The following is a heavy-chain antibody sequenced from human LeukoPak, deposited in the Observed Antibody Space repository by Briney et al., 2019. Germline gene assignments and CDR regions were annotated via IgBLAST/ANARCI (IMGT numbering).Heavy chain of an antibody. CDR2: IRSKAYGGTT. CDR1: GFTFGDYA. D-gene: IGHD6-19*01. V-gene: IGHV3-49*04. J-gene: IGHJ6*02. CDR3: TRSKWLVPGRGAGYFYGMDV. Sequence: PGRSLRLSCTASGFTFGDYAMNWVRQAPGKGLEWVGFIRSKAYGGTTEYAASVKGRFTISRDDSKSIAYLQMNSPKTEDTAVYYCTRSKWLVPGRGAGYFYGMDVWGQGTTVTVSS.